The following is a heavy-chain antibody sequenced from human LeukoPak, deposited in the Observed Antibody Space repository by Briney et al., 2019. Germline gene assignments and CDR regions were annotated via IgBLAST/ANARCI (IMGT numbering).Heavy chain of an antibody. V-gene: IGHV3-23*01. CDR3: AKDPGAGYSSSWYGAFDI. D-gene: IGHD6-13*01. J-gene: IGHJ3*02. CDR2: ISGSGGST. CDR1: GFTFSSYA. Sequence: GSLRLSCAASGFTFSSYAMSRVRQAPGKGLEWVSAISGSGGSTYYADSVKGRFTISRDNSKNTLYLQMNSLRAEDTAVYYCAKDPGAGYSSSWYGAFDIWGQGTMVTVSS.